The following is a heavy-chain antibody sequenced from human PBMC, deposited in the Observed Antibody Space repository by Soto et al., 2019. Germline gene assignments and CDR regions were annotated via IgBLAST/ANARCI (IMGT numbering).Heavy chain of an antibody. CDR3: ARGSWALDY. CDR2: INHSGST. V-gene: IGHV4-34*01. CDR1: GGSFSGYY. Sequence: PSETLSLTCAASGGSFSGYYWSWIRQPPGKGLEWIGEINHSGSTNYNPSLKSRVTISVDTSKNHFSLKLSSVTAADTAVYYCARGSWALDYWGQGTLVTVSS. J-gene: IGHJ4*02.